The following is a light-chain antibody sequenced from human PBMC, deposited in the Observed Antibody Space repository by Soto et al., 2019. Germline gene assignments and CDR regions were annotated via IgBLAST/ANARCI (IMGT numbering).Light chain of an antibody. CDR2: AAS. V-gene: IGKV1-8*01. J-gene: IGKJ4*01. CDR3: QQYYSYPLG. CDR1: QGISSN. Sequence: AIRMTQSPSSLSASTGDRVTITCRASQGISSNLAWYQQKPGKAPKLLIYAASTLQSGVPSRFSGSGSGTDFTLTISCPLSEDFATYYCQQYYSYPLGFGGGTKVDIK.